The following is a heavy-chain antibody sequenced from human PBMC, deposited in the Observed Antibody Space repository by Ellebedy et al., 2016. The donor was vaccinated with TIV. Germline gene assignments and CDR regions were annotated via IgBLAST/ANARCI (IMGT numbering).Heavy chain of an antibody. V-gene: IGHV3-74*01. Sequence: GESLKISCAASGFSFSTYWMHWVRQAPGKGLVWVSRIRGDGDGTSYADSVKGRFALSRDNAKNTLYVQMNSLTAEDTGVYYCTRDVDATGSTGAGPESWGQGTLVTVSS. CDR2: IRGDGDGT. J-gene: IGHJ5*02. CDR3: TRDVDATGSTGAGPES. D-gene: IGHD3-10*01. CDR1: GFSFSTYW.